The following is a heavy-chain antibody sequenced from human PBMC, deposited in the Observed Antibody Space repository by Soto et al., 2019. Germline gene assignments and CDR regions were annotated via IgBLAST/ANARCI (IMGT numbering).Heavy chain of an antibody. Sequence: QVQLVESGGGVVQPGRSLRLSCAASGFTFSSYGMHGVRQAPGKGLEWVAVISYDGSNKYYADSVKGRFTISRDDSKNTLYLQMNSLRAEDTAVYYCAKGSEGVDYWGQGTLVTVSS. CDR2: ISYDGSNK. CDR3: AKGSEGVDY. D-gene: IGHD3-16*01. V-gene: IGHV3-30*18. CDR1: GFTFSSYG. J-gene: IGHJ4*02.